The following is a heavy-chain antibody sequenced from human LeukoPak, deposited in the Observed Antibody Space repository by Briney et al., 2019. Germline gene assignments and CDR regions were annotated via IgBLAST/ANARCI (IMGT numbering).Heavy chain of an antibody. V-gene: IGHV4-39*01. D-gene: IGHD3-22*01. Sequence: SETLSLTCTVSGGSISSSSYHWGWIRQSPGKGLEWIGNIYYSGSTYYNPSLKSRVTISVDTSKNQFSLKLSSVTAADTAVYSCARLHDSSTYDLYYFDYWGQGTLVTVSS. J-gene: IGHJ4*02. CDR1: GGSISSSSYH. CDR3: ARLHDSSTYDLYYFDY. CDR2: IYYSGST.